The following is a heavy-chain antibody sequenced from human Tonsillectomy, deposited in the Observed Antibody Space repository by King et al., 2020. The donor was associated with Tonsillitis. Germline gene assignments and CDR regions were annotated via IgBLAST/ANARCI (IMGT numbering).Heavy chain of an antibody. CDR2: FYSGGST. J-gene: IGHJ4*02. CDR3: ARVRSSSWYVDY. D-gene: IGHD6-13*01. Sequence: VQLVESGGGLVQPGGSLRLSCAASGFTVSSNYMSWVRQAPGKGLEWVSVFYSGGSTYYADSVKGRFTISRDNSKTTLYLQMNSLRADDTAVYYCARVRSSSWYVDYWGQGTLVTVSS. CDR1: GFTVSSNY. V-gene: IGHV3-66*01.